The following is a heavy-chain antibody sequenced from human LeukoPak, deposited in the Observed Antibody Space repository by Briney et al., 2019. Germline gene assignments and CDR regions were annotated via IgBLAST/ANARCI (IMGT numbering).Heavy chain of an antibody. Sequence: GASVKVSCKASGYTFTGYYMHWVRQAPGQGLEWMGWINPNSGGTNYAQKFQGRVTMTRDTSISTAYMELSRLRSDDTAVYYCARDPFKYYYYYGMDVWGQGTTVTVSS. V-gene: IGHV1-2*02. CDR1: GYTFTGYY. CDR2: INPNSGGT. J-gene: IGHJ6*02. CDR3: ARDPFKYYYYYGMDV.